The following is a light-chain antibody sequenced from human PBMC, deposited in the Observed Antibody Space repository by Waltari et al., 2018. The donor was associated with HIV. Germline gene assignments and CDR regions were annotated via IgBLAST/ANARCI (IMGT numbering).Light chain of an antibody. CDR3: QQSYSTLFT. Sequence: DIQLTQSPSSLSASIGDSVAITCRASQSITEDLNWYQQRPGKAPKLLVYSATRLQSGVPSRFSGSGSQTDFTLTIDSLQPEDVATYFCQQSYSTLFTFGPGTKVELK. CDR2: SAT. J-gene: IGKJ3*01. V-gene: IGKV1-39*01. CDR1: QSITED.